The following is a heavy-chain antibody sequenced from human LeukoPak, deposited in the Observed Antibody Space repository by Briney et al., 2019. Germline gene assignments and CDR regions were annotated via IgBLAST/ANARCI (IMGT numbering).Heavy chain of an antibody. Sequence: PGGSLRLSCAASGFTFSSYGMHWVRQAPGKGLEWVAVIWYDGSNKYYADSVKGRFTISRDNAKNSLYLQMNSLRAEDTAVYYCAREMDDILTGYGLDYWGQGTLVTVSS. CDR3: AREMDDILTGYGLDY. J-gene: IGHJ4*02. CDR1: GFTFSSYG. D-gene: IGHD3-9*01. V-gene: IGHV3-33*01. CDR2: IWYDGSNK.